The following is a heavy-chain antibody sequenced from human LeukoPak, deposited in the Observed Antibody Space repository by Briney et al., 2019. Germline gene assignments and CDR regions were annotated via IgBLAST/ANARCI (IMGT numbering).Heavy chain of an antibody. V-gene: IGHV4-59*01. D-gene: IGHD3-10*01. CDR1: GGSFSSYY. CDR3: ARDYGRSSLWRGFFDP. CDR2: IYYSGST. J-gene: IGHJ5*02. Sequence: PSETLSLTCAVYGGSFSSYYWSWIRQPPGKGLEWIGYIYYSGSTNYNPSLKSRVTISVDTSKNQFSLKLSSVTAADTAVYYCARDYGRSSLWRGFFDPWGQGTLVTVSS.